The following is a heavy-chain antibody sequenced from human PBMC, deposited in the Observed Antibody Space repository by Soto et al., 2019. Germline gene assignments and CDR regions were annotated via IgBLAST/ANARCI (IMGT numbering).Heavy chain of an antibody. Sequence: QVQLVQSGAEVKKPGSSVKVSCKASGGTFSSNAISWVRQAPGQGLEWMGGIIPIYASPNYAQNFQGRVTVTADKDTSTAYFELSRLQIADSAIYYCAVTVTGSRSPLAHWGRGTLVIVSS. CDR3: AVTVTGSRSPLAH. J-gene: IGHJ4*02. D-gene: IGHD3-9*01. CDR2: IIPIYASP. V-gene: IGHV1-69*06. CDR1: GGTFSSNA.